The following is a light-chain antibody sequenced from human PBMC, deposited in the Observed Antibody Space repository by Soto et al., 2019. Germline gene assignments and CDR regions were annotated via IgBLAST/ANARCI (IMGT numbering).Light chain of an antibody. CDR1: QSISNW. CDR2: DAS. Sequence: DIQMTQSPSTLSASVGDRVTITCRASQSISNWLAWYQQRPGKAPKLLIYDASTLESWVPSRFSGSGSGTEFTLTISGLRPDDFATYYCQQYNTYSYTFGQGNKLEIK. V-gene: IGKV1-5*01. CDR3: QQYNTYSYT. J-gene: IGKJ2*01.